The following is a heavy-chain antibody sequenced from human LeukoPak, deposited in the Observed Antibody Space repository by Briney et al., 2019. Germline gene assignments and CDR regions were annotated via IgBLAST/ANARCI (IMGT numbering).Heavy chain of an antibody. Sequence: PGGSLRLSCATSGFTFDAYEINWVRQAPGKGLEWVPYISGSGRTIYYADSVKGRFTTSWDNAKNSVYLQMNRLRAEDTAVYYCARGVYGRFDSWGQGTLVTVSS. CDR2: ISGSGRTI. J-gene: IGHJ5*01. CDR3: ARGVYGRFDS. D-gene: IGHD2/OR15-2a*01. V-gene: IGHV3-48*03. CDR1: GFTFDAYE.